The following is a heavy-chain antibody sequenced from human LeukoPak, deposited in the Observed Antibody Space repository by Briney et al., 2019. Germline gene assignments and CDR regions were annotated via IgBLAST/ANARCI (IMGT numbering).Heavy chain of an antibody. J-gene: IGHJ5*02. V-gene: IGHV3-30-3*01. CDR3: AGDQSGWYWEWFDP. Sequence: GRSLRLSCAASGFTFSSYAMHWVRQAPGKGLEWVAVISYDGSNKYYADSVKGRFTISRDNSKNTLYLQMNSLRAEDTAVYYCAGDQSGWYWEWFDPWGQGTLVTVSS. D-gene: IGHD6-19*01. CDR2: ISYDGSNK. CDR1: GFTFSSYA.